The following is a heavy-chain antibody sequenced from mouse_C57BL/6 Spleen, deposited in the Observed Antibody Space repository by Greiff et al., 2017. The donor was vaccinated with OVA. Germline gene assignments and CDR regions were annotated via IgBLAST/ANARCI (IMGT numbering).Heavy chain of an antibody. D-gene: IGHD1-1*01. V-gene: IGHV2-6*02. CDR2: IWSDGST. Sequence: VNVVESGPGLVAPSQSLSITCTVSGFSLTSYGVHWVRQPPGKGLEWLVVIWSDGSTTYNSALKSRLSISKDNSKSQVFLKMNSLQTDDTAMYYCARKGDYGSSFYFDYWGQGTTLTVSS. CDR1: GFSLTSYG. CDR3: ARKGDYGSSFYFDY. J-gene: IGHJ2*01.